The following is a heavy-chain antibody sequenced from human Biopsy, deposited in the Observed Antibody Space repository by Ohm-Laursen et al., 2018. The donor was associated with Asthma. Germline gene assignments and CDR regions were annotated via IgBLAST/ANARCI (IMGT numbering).Heavy chain of an antibody. D-gene: IGHD3-22*01. CDR1: GYSFTDYH. CDR3: ARDALLDNSDYIGDAFDF. V-gene: IGHV1-2*06. J-gene: IGHJ3*01. Sequence: SVKVSCKASGYSFTDYHLHWVRQAPGQGLEWMGRITPESGGTTYAQKFQGRVTMTRDRSISTAYMELNRLRSDDTAVYYCARDALLDNSDYIGDAFDFWGQETMVTVPS. CDR2: ITPESGGT.